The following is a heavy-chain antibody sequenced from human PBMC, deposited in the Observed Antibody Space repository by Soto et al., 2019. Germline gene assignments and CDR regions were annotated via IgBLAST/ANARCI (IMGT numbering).Heavy chain of an antibody. D-gene: IGHD6-13*01. CDR3: ARDWWEEPAGKETVSQFDY. CDR2: IWSDGTKK. J-gene: IGHJ4*02. CDR1: GFAFSNYG. V-gene: IGHV3-33*01. Sequence: QVHLVESGGGVVQPGRSLTLSCIASGFAFSNYGIHWVRQAPGRGLEWVAVIWSDGTKKFYAGSVRGRFTISRDNSKNTIYLQISSLRAEDTAVYYCARDWWEEPAGKETVSQFDYWGQGNLVTVSS.